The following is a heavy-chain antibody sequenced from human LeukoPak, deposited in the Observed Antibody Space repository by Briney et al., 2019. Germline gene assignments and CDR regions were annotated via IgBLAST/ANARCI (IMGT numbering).Heavy chain of an antibody. CDR2: IIPIFGTA. CDR3: AKEYYYDSSGYPAKMAFDI. D-gene: IGHD3-22*01. Sequence: ASVKVSCKASGGTFSSYAISWVRQAPGQGLEWMGGIIPIFGTANYAQKFQGRVTITADGSTSTAYMELSSLRSEDTAVYYCAKEYYYDSSGYPAKMAFDIWGQGTMVTVSS. J-gene: IGHJ3*02. V-gene: IGHV1-69*13. CDR1: GGTFSSYA.